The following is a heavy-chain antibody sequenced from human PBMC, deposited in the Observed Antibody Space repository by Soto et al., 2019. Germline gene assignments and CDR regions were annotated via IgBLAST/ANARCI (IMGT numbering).Heavy chain of an antibody. CDR3: SRLTTMVREINDDPFDF. CDR2: INPTDGRA. Sequence: GASVKVSCKASGYTFTNYYIHWVRQAPGQGLEWMGVINPTDGRASYAPKFQGRVTLTRDTSTSTAYMELSSLRSDDTAVYFCSRLTTMVREINDDPFDFWGQGTLVTVSS. CDR1: GYTFTNYY. J-gene: IGHJ4*03. V-gene: IGHV1-46*03. D-gene: IGHD3-10*01.